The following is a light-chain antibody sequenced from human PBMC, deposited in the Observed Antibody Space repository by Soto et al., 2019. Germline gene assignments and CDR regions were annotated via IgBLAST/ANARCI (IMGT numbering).Light chain of an antibody. V-gene: IGKV3-11*01. CDR1: RSVSSY. Sequence: EIVLTQSPATLSLSPGERATLSCRASRSVSSYLAWCQQKPGQAPRLLIYDASDRATGIPARFSGSGSGTDFTLTIGSLEPEDFAVYYCQQRSNWPLTFGPGTKVDIK. J-gene: IGKJ3*01. CDR2: DAS. CDR3: QQRSNWPLT.